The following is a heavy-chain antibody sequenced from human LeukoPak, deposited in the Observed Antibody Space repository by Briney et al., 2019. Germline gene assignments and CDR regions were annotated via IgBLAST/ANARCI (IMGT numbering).Heavy chain of an antibody. CDR2: INHSGST. CDR3: ARERYSSGWYATEYYFDY. J-gene: IGHJ4*01. Sequence: SETLSLTCAVYGGSFSGYYWSWIRQPPGKGLEWIGEINHSGSTNYNPSLKSRVTISVDTSKNQFSLKLSSVTAADTAAYYCARERYSSGWYATEYYFDYWGQGTLVTVSS. V-gene: IGHV4-34*01. D-gene: IGHD6-19*01. CDR1: GGSFSGYY.